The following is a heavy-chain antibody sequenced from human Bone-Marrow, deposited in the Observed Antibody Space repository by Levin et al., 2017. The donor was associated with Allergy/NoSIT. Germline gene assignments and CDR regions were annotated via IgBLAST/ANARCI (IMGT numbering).Heavy chain of an antibody. CDR2: ISWNSDRV. CDR3: AKDIQLLQGGTNYFDS. Sequence: GGSLRLSCAASGFTFDDFAMHWVRQRPEKGLELVSSISWNSDRVDYADSVKGRFTISRDNAQNSLYLQMNSLTVEDTALYYCAKDIQLLQGGTNYFDSWGQGTLVTVSS. V-gene: IGHV3-9*01. D-gene: IGHD3-16*01. CDR1: GFTFDDFA. J-gene: IGHJ4*02.